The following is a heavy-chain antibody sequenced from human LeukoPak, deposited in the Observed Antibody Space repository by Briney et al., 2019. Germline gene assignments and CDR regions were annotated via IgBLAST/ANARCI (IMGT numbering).Heavy chain of an antibody. D-gene: IGHD3-9*01. CDR2: ISRDGRST. CDR3: ARHPYDILTGPSFDY. V-gene: IGHV3-74*01. Sequence: GGSLRLSCAASGFTFSSDWMHWVRQAPGKGLVWVSRISRDGRSTTYADSVKGRFTISRDNAKNTLYLQVNSLRAEDTAVYYCARHPYDILTGPSFDYWGQGTLVTVSS. J-gene: IGHJ4*02. CDR1: GFTFSSDW.